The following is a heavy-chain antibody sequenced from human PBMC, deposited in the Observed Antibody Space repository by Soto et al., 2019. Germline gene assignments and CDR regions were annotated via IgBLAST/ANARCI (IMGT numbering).Heavy chain of an antibody. CDR2: INAGNGNT. CDR1: GYTFTSYS. CDR3: ARWDGAHSPPSPWYYFDC. Sequence: GASVKVSCKASGYTFTSYSMHWVRLAPGQRLEWMGWINAGNGNTKYSQKFQGRVTITADKSTSTAYMELSSLRSDDTAVYYCARWDGAHSPPSPWYYFDCWGQGTLVTVSS. V-gene: IGHV1-3*01. D-gene: IGHD1-26*01. J-gene: IGHJ4*02.